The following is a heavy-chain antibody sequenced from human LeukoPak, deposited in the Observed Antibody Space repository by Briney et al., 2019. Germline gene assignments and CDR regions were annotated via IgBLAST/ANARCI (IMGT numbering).Heavy chain of an antibody. CDR2: IIPIFGTA. Sequence: GASVKVSCKASGGTFSSYAISWVRQAPGQGLEWMGGIIPIFGTANYAQKFQGRVTITADESTSTAYMELSSLRSEDTAVYYCARAGGETWIQLHQNIVLYAFDIWGQGTMVTVSS. CDR1: GGTFSSYA. D-gene: IGHD5-18*01. J-gene: IGHJ3*02. V-gene: IGHV1-69*01. CDR3: ARAGGETWIQLHQNIVLYAFDI.